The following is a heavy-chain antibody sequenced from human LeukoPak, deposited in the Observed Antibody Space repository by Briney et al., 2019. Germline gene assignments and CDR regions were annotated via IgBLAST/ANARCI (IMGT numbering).Heavy chain of an antibody. CDR1: GGSISGYY. CDR2: IYYRGGT. Sequence: SETLSLTCTVSGGSISGYYWSWIRQPPGKGLEWIGYIYYRGGTNYAPSLKSRVTMSVDTAKNQFSLNLSSVTAADTAVYLCARHEDYGDWEHWGQGALVTVSS. CDR3: ARHEDYGDWEH. D-gene: IGHD4-17*01. J-gene: IGHJ4*02. V-gene: IGHV4-59*08.